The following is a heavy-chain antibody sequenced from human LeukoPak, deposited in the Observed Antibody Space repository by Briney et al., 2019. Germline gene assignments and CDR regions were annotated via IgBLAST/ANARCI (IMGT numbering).Heavy chain of an antibody. CDR3: ARSLIGYCSSTSRYAFSPYYMDV. Sequence: PSETLSLTCTVSGGSISSYYWSWIRQPPGKGLEWIGYIYYSGSTNYNPSLKSRVTISVDTSKNQFSLKLSSVTAADTAVYYCARSLIGYCSSTSRYAFSPYYMDVWGKGTTVTVSS. J-gene: IGHJ6*03. CDR1: GGSISSYY. V-gene: IGHV4-59*01. CDR2: IYYSGST. D-gene: IGHD2-2*01.